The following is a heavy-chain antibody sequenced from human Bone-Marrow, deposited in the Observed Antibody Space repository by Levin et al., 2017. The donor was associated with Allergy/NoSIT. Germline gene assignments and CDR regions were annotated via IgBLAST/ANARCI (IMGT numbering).Heavy chain of an antibody. CDR1: GFTFSSFH. D-gene: IGHD3-3*01. CDR3: AILGTISGVFLAEYYNGFDD. J-gene: IGHJ6*02. CDR2: ISGSGDYI. Sequence: GGSLRLSCAASGFTFSSFHIHWVRQAPGKGLEWVSSISGSGDYIYYADSVKGRFTISRDNAKNSVYLQMNSLRAEDTAVYYCAILGTISGVFLAEYYNGFDDWGQGTTVTVSS. V-gene: IGHV3-21*01.